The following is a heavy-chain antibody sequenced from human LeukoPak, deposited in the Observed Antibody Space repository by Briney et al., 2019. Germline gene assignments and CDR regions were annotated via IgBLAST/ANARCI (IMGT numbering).Heavy chain of an antibody. D-gene: IGHD6-19*01. CDR1: GYTFTDYY. V-gene: IGHV1-2*02. Sequence: ASVKVSFKASGYTFTDYYMHWVRQAPGQGLEWMGWINPNSGGTNYAQKFQGRVTMTRDTSISTAYMELSRLRSDDTAVYYCARDMRGSGWYFDYWGQGTLVTVSS. J-gene: IGHJ4*02. CDR2: INPNSGGT. CDR3: ARDMRGSGWYFDY.